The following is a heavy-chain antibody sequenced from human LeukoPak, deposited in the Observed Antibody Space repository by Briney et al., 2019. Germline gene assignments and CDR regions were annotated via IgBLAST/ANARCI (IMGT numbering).Heavy chain of an antibody. D-gene: IGHD2-21*02. CDR2: VYYSGST. CDR1: GGSISHYY. V-gene: IGHV4-59*08. CDR3: ARHAYCGGDCFGGAFEI. Sequence: PSETLSLTCTVSGGSISHYYWSWIRQPPGKGLEWIGYVYYSGSTSYNPSLKSRVTISLDTSKHQLSLKLNSVTAADTAVYYCARHAYCGGDCFGGAFEIWGQGTMVTVSS. J-gene: IGHJ3*02.